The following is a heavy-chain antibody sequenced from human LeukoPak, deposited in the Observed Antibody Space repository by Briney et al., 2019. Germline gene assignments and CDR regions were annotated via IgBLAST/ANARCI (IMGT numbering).Heavy chain of an antibody. D-gene: IGHD1-14*01. CDR1: VYSPTGYY. Sequence: ASVKVSCKPSVYSPTGYYMHWVRQAPGQGLEWMGWINPNSGGTNYAQKFQGRVTMTRDTSISTAYMELSRLRSDDTAVYYCAREGDAGAFDIWGQGTMVTVSS. J-gene: IGHJ3*02. CDR3: AREGDAGAFDI. CDR2: INPNSGGT. V-gene: IGHV1-2*02.